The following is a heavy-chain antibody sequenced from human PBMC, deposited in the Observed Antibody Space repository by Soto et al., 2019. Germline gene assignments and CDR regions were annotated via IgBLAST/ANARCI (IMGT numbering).Heavy chain of an antibody. CDR2: ITGSGIYI. J-gene: IGHJ5*02. CDR3: AGYCSSTSCLPHPLIDP. V-gene: IGHV3-21*04. CDR1: GFTFSSYE. D-gene: IGHD2-2*01. Sequence: LRLSCAASGFTFSSYEMTWVRQAPGKGLEWVSSITGSGIYIYYGDSVKGRFTISRDNAKNSLYLQMNSLRAEDTAVYYCAGYCSSTSCLPHPLIDPWGQGTLVTVSS.